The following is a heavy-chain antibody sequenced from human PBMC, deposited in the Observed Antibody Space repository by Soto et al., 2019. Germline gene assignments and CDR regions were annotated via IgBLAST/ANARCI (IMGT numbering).Heavy chain of an antibody. CDR2: INPSGGST. J-gene: IGHJ4*02. V-gene: IGHV1-46*03. CDR3: ARVDSGWGSYSPFDY. D-gene: IGHD1-26*01. CDR1: GYTFTSYY. Sequence: GASVKVSCKASGYTFTSYYMHWVRQAPGQGLEWMGIINPSGGSTSYAQKFQGRVTMTGDTSTSTVYMELSSLRSEDTAVYYCARVDSGWGSYSPFDYWGQGTLVTVSS.